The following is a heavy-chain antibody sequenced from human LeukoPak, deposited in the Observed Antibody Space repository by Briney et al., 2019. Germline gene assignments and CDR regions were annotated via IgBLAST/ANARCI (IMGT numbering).Heavy chain of an antibody. V-gene: IGHV1-8*01. CDR1: GYAFTSYD. CDR3: ARSAGMRSSGWYPRRERRNTGAQSDY. CDR2: MNTNNGNT. Sequence: ASVKVSRKATGYAFTSYDINWERQAPGQGLEWMGGMNTNNGNTGYAKKFQGRVTMTSNASISTAYMELSSLTSEATAVYYCARSAGMRSSGWYPRRERRNTGAQSDYWGQGTLVTVSS. D-gene: IGHD6-19*01. J-gene: IGHJ4*02.